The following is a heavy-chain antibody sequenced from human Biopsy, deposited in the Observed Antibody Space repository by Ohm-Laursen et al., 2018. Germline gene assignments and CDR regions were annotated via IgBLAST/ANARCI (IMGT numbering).Heavy chain of an antibody. D-gene: IGHD4-17*01. J-gene: IGHJ3*01. CDR2: IRGSGLTT. CDR1: GFILNNYG. V-gene: IGHV3-23*01. Sequence: GSLRLSCTASGFILNNYGLSWVRQAPGKGLERVSAIRGSGLTTFYTDSVKGRSTISRDNSKNTLSLQMNSLRAEDTAIYYCTCRYGDSPLWGQGTMVTVSS. CDR3: TCRYGDSPL.